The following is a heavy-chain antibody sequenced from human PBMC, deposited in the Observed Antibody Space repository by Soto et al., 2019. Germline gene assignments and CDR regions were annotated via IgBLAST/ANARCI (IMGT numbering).Heavy chain of an antibody. CDR2: IYYSGST. V-gene: IGHV4-30-4*01. CDR1: GGSISNGDYY. J-gene: IGHJ5*02. CDR3: ARSVFP. Sequence: SETLSLTCTVSGGSISNGDYYWNWIRQPPGKGLEWIGHIYYSGSTYYNSSLKSRVTISLDTSKNQFSLKLSSVTAADTAVYYCARSVFPWGQGTLVTVSS.